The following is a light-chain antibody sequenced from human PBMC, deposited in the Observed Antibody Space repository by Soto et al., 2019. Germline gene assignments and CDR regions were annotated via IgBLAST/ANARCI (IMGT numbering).Light chain of an antibody. V-gene: IGKV1-33*01. CDR1: ENINNY. J-gene: IGKJ5*01. CDR2: DAS. CDR3: QQYENLPT. Sequence: DIQMTQSPSSLSASVGYRVTITCQASENINNYLNWYQQKPGRAPKLLIYDASNLEAGVPSRFRGSGSGTDFTFTNSRLQPEDIATYYCQQYENLPTFGQGTRLEIK.